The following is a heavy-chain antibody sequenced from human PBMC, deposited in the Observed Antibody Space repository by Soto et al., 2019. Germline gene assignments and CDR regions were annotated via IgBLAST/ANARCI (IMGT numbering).Heavy chain of an antibody. Sequence: SGPTLVNPTQTLTLTCTFSGFSLRTAEVGVAGIGQPPGKALELLALIYWNDDALYSPSLKNRLTITKDTSKNQVVLTMTNMDPVDTATYYCTHNNGYEVLDYWGQGTLVNVSS. J-gene: IGHJ4*02. CDR2: IYWNDDA. CDR3: THNNGYEVLDY. V-gene: IGHV2-5*01. CDR1: GFSLRTAEVG. D-gene: IGHD5-12*01.